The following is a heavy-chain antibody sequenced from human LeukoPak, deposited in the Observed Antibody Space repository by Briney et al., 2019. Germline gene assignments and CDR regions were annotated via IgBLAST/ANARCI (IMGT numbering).Heavy chain of an antibody. CDR2: TYYRSKWYN. D-gene: IGHD6-13*01. V-gene: IGHV6-1*01. CDR3: ARDIGYSSSWHKARYYYMDV. Sequence: SQTLSLTCAISGDSVSSNSAAWNWIRQSPSRGLEWLGRTYYRSKWYNDYAVSVKSRITINPDTSKNQFSLQLNSVTPEDTAVYYCARDIGYSSSWHKARYYYMDVWGKGTTVTVSS. CDR1: GDSVSSNSAA. J-gene: IGHJ6*03.